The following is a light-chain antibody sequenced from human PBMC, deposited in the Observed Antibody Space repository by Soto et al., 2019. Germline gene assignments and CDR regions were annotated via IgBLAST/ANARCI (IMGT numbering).Light chain of an antibody. CDR2: GAS. CDR3: QHYGGPPIT. V-gene: IGKV3-20*01. CDR1: QSVSSR. Sequence: EFMLTLSPGTLSLNPGERATLSCRASQSVSSRLAWYQQKSGQAPRLLISGASSRATGIPDRFSGSGSGTDFTLIISRLEPEDFALYYCQHYGGPPITFGQRRLPEVK. J-gene: IGKJ5*01.